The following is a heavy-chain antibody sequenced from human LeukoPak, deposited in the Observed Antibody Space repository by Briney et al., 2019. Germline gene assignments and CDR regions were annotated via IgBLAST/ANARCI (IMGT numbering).Heavy chain of an antibody. CDR1: GSSISSYY. CDR3: AKDHLPGIVVAGRDY. J-gene: IGHJ4*02. V-gene: IGHV4-4*07. Sequence: SETLSLTCTVSGSSISSYYWSWIRQPAGKGLEWIGRIYTSGSTNYNPSLKSRVTMSVDTSKNQFSLKLSSVTAADTAVYYCAKDHLPGIVVAGRDYWGQGTLVTVSS. D-gene: IGHD6-19*01. CDR2: IYTSGST.